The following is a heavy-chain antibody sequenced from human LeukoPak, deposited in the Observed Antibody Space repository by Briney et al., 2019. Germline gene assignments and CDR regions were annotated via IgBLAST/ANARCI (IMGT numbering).Heavy chain of an antibody. D-gene: IGHD1-26*01. Sequence: VASVKVSCKVSGYTLTELSMHWVRQAPGKGLEWMGGFDPEDGETIYAQKFQGRVTMTEDTSTDTAHMELSSLRSEDTAVYYCARDNSVGDVAWWFDPWGQGTLVTVSS. CDR2: FDPEDGET. CDR3: ARDNSVGDVAWWFDP. V-gene: IGHV1-24*01. J-gene: IGHJ5*02. CDR1: GYTLTELS.